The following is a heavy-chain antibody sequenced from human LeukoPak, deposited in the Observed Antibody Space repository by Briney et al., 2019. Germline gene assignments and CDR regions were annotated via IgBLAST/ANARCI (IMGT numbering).Heavy chain of an antibody. CDR1: GGSISSYY. D-gene: IGHD6-19*01. Sequence: SETLSLTCTVSGGSISSYYWSWIRQPPGKGLEWIGYIYYSGSTNYNPSLKSRVTISVDTSKNQFSLKLSSVTAADTAVYYCAGVLGAVAGQRFHPWGQGTLVTVP. V-gene: IGHV4-59*01. J-gene: IGHJ5*02. CDR3: AGVLGAVAGQRFHP. CDR2: IYYSGST.